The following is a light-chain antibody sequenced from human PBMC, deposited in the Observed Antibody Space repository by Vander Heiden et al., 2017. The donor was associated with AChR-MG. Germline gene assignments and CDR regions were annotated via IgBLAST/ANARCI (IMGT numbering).Light chain of an antibody. Sequence: QSVLTQPPPASGTPGQRVIISCSGSWSNIGSNTVNWYQQLPGTAPKLLIYSDNQRPSGVPDRFSGSKSGTSASLAISGLQSEDEADYYCAAWDDSLTGYVFGTGTKVTVL. J-gene: IGLJ1*01. CDR1: WSNIGSNT. V-gene: IGLV1-44*01. CDR3: AAWDDSLTGYV. CDR2: SDN.